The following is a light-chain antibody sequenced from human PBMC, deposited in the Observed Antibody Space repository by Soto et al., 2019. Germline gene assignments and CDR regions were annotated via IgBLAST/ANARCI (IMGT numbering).Light chain of an antibody. J-gene: IGKJ1*01. CDR3: QQYINYPWT. CDR2: GAS. Sequence: EIVMTQSPATLSVSPGDRATLSCRASQSVSSNLAWYQQKPGQAPRLLIYGASTRATGIPARFSGSGSGTEFTLTISSLQSEDFAVYYCQQYINYPWTFGQGTKVEIK. V-gene: IGKV3-15*01. CDR1: QSVSSN.